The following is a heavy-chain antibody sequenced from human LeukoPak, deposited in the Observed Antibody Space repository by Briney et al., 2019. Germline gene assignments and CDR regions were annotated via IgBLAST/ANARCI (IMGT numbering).Heavy chain of an antibody. Sequence: GGSLRLSCAPSGFTFSSHWMSWVRQAPGKGLEWVANIKKDGSEKYYGDSVKGRFTISRDNAKNTLYLQINSLRAEDTAVYYCARVVPGLRLLEWLPDDFDYWGQGTMVTVSS. CDR2: IKKDGSEK. D-gene: IGHD3-3*01. V-gene: IGHV3-7*03. CDR3: ARVVPGLRLLEWLPDDFDY. J-gene: IGHJ4*02. CDR1: GFTFSSHW.